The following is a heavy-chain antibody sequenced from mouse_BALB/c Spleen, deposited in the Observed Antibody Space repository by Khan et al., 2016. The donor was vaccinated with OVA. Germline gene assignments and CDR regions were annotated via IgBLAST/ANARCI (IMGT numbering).Heavy chain of an antibody. Sequence: QVQLKESGAELAKPGASVKMSCKASGYTFTTYWMHWIKKRPGQGLEWIGYIDPSTGYIEYNQKFKDKATLTTDQSSTTAYMQLSSVTSEDSAVYCCTRRGLFGLFVYWGQENVVTVAA. CDR2: IDPSTGYI. D-gene: IGHD1-1*02. CDR3: TRRGLFGLFVY. CDR1: GYTFTTYW. V-gene: IGHV1-7*01. J-gene: IGHJ3*01.